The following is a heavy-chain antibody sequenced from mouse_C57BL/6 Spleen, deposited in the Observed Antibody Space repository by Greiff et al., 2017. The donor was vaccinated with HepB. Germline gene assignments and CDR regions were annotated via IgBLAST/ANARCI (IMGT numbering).Heavy chain of an antibody. D-gene: IGHD1-2*01. CDR3: TREGTTAYFDY. J-gene: IGHJ2*01. CDR2: IYPGNSNT. Sequence: EVQLQQSGTVLARPGASVKMSCKTSGYTFTSYWMHGVKQRPGQGLEWIGAIYPGNSNTSYNQKFKGKAKLTAVTSASTAYMELSSLTNEDSAVYCCTREGTTAYFDYWGQGTTLTVSS. CDR1: GYTFTSYW. V-gene: IGHV1-5*01.